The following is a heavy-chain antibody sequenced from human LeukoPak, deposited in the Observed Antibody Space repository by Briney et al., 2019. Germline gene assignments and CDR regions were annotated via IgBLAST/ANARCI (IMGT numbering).Heavy chain of an antibody. CDR3: TTGYYASGSYHGDDAFDI. CDR2: ISSSSSTI. CDR1: GFTFSSYS. V-gene: IGHV3-48*01. D-gene: IGHD3-10*01. J-gene: IGHJ3*02. Sequence: PGGSLRLSCAASGFTFSSYSMIWVRQAPGKGLEWVSYISSSSSTIYYADSVKGRFTISRDNAKNSLYLQMNSLKTEDTAVYYCTTGYYASGSYHGDDAFDIWGQGTMVTVSS.